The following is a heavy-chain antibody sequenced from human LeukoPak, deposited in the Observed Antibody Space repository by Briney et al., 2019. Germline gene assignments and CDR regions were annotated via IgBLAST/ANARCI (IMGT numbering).Heavy chain of an antibody. V-gene: IGHV5-51*01. J-gene: IGHJ4*02. D-gene: IGHD1-26*01. CDR1: GNTFNNYW. CDR2: LYPDGSAT. CDR3: VRQGLQSGTYPAY. Sequence: GESLKISCKASGNTFNNYWIGWVRQMPGRGLEWMGMLYPDGSATTYHPSFEGRVTISADKSVTTAYLEWNSLKASDTALYYCVRQGLQSGTYPAYWGPGTLVTVSS.